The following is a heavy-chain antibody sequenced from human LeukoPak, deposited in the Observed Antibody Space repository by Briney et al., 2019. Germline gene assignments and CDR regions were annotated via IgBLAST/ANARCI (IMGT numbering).Heavy chain of an antibody. Sequence: SETLSLTCTVSGGSISSGSYYWTWIRQPAGKGLEWIGRIDTSGSINYNPSLKSRVTISVDTSKNHFSLKLSSVTAADTAVYYCARHDYYDSSGYSYWGQGTLVTVSS. CDR2: IDTSGSI. V-gene: IGHV4-61*02. J-gene: IGHJ4*02. D-gene: IGHD3-22*01. CDR3: ARHDYYDSSGYSY. CDR1: GGSISSGSYY.